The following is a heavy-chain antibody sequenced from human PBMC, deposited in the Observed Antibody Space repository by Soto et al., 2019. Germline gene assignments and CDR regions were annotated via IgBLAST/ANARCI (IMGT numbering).Heavy chain of an antibody. CDR3: ARANSSVVDYFGY. J-gene: IGHJ4*02. D-gene: IGHD6-19*01. Sequence: ASVKVSCKASGYTFTSYAMHWVRQAPGQRLEWMGWINAGNGNTKYSQKFQGRVTITRDTSASTAYKELSSLRSEDTAVYYCARANSSVVDYFGYWGQGTLVTVSS. CDR1: GYTFTSYA. V-gene: IGHV1-3*01. CDR2: INAGNGNT.